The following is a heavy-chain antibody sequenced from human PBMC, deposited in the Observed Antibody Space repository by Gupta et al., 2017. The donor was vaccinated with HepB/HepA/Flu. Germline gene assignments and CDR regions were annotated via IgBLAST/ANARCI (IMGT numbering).Heavy chain of an antibody. D-gene: IGHD3-10*01. V-gene: IGHV4-39*01. J-gene: IGHJ5*02. CDR3: AKKCCYFDSGSSPNGFDP. Sequence: GWIRQPPGKGLEWIGSVYYSGNTRYNPSLKSRVTISVDTSKNQFSLKLNSVTAADTAVYYCAKKCCYFDSGSSPNGFDPWGQGTLVTVSS. CDR2: VYYSGNT.